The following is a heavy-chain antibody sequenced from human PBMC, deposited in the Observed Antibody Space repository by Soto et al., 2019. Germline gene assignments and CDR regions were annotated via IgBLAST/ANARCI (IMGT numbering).Heavy chain of an antibody. CDR2: ISGSGGST. Sequence: GGSLRLSCAASGFTFSNYGMSWVRQAPGKGLEWVSVISGSGGSTYYADSVKGRFTISRDNVKNTLYLQMNSLRAEDTAMYYCAKGSGSYGPGFDPWGQGILVTVSS. V-gene: IGHV3-23*01. CDR3: AKGSGSYGPGFDP. CDR1: GFTFSNYG. J-gene: IGHJ5*02. D-gene: IGHD3-16*01.